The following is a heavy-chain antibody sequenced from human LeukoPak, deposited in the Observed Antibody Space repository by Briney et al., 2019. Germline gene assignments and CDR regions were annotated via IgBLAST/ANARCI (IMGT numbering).Heavy chain of an antibody. V-gene: IGHV1-18*01. D-gene: IGHD2-21*02. J-gene: IGHJ6*02. Sequence: GASVKVSCKSSGYTFTSYGISWVRQAPGQGLEWMGWISAYNGNTNYAQKFQGRVTMTTDTSTSTAYMELRGLRSDDTTVYYCARVSYCGGDTPENCYYYGMDVWGQGTTVTVSS. CDR2: ISAYNGNT. CDR1: GYTFTSYG. CDR3: ARVSYCGGDTPENCYYYGMDV.